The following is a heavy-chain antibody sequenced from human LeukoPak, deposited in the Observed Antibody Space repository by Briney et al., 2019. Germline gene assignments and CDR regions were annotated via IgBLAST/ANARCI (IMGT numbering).Heavy chain of an antibody. CDR2: ISYDGSNK. J-gene: IGHJ4*02. D-gene: IGHD4-23*01. V-gene: IGHV3-30*04. CDR3: ARVALDYGGNLDY. CDR1: GFTFSSYA. Sequence: PGGSLRLSCAASGFTFSSYAMHWVRQAPGKGLEWVAVISYDGSNKYYADSVKGRFTISRDNSKNTLYLQMNSLRAEDTAVYYCARVALDYGGNLDYWGQGTLVTVSS.